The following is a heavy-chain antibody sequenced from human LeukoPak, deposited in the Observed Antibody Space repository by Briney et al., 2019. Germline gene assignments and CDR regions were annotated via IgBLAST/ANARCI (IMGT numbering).Heavy chain of an antibody. J-gene: IGHJ4*02. Sequence: GGSLRLSCAASGLTFSNYAIHWVRQAPGKGLEWVAVISFDGTKSYYADSVKGRFTISRDNSKYTLFLQMNSLRAEDTAVYYCARSRVANDSSGYYFKLDYWGQGTLVTVSS. D-gene: IGHD3-22*01. CDR2: ISFDGTKS. V-gene: IGHV3-30*04. CDR1: GLTFSNYA. CDR3: ARSRVANDSSGYYFKLDY.